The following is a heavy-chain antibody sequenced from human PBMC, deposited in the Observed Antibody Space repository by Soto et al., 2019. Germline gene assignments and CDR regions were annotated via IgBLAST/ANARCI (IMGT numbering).Heavy chain of an antibody. CDR2: ISAYNGNT. Sequence: GASVKVSCKASGYTFTSYGISWVRQAPGQGLEWMGWISAYNGNTNYAQKLQGRVTMTTDTSTSTAYMELRSLRSDDTAVYYCARDRYYSDSSGYLRDDYWGQGTLVTVSS. CDR1: GYTFTSYG. V-gene: IGHV1-18*04. CDR3: ARDRYYSDSSGYLRDDY. D-gene: IGHD3-22*01. J-gene: IGHJ4*02.